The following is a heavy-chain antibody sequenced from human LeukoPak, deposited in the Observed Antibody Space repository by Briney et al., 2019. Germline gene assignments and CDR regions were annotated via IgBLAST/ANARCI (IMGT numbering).Heavy chain of an antibody. D-gene: IGHD3-3*01. J-gene: IGHJ4*02. CDR3: ARSVTIFGVVTVDYFDY. CDR1: GGSISSSSYN. CDR2: IYTSGST. V-gene: IGHV4-61*02. Sequence: TLSLTCTVSGGSISSSSYNWSWIRQPAGKGLEWIGRIYTSGSTNYNPSLKSRVTMSVDTSKNQFSLKLSSVTAADTAVNYCARSVTIFGVVTVDYFDYWGQGTLVTVSS.